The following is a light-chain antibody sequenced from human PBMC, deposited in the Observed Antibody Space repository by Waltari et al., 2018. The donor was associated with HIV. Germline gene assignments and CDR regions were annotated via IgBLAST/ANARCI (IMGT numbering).Light chain of an antibody. CDR3: QQYNTWPPGA. CDR2: GAS. V-gene: IGKV3-15*01. CDR1: QSVNRD. Sequence: EILMTQSPPTLSLSPGERATLSCRASQSVNRDLAWYQQSPGQSPSLLIHGASTRASHIPDRFSGSGSGTEFTLTISSLQSEDFAVYYCQQYNTWPPGAFGQGTKVEIK. J-gene: IGKJ1*01.